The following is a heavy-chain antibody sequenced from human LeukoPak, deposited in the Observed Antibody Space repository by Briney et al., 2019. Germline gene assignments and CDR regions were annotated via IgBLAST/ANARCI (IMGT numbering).Heavy chain of an antibody. CDR2: ISTGGDST. V-gene: IGHV3-23*01. CDR1: GFTFSTYW. CDR3: AKRRASGIGSLYYFDH. D-gene: IGHD1-14*01. Sequence: GGSLRLSCAASGFTFSTYWMSWMRQVPGKGLEWVSAISTGGDSTYYRDSVKGRFTISRDNSKNTLFLQMNSLRADDTALYFCAKRRASGIGSLYYFDHWGQGTLVTVSS. J-gene: IGHJ4*02.